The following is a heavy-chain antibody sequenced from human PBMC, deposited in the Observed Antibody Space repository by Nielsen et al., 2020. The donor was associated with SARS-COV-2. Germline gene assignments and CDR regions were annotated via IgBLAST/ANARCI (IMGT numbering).Heavy chain of an antibody. CDR3: ARDIQVGATPSEHFQH. V-gene: IGHV1-8*01. CDR1: GYTFTSYD. D-gene: IGHD1-26*01. J-gene: IGHJ1*01. Sequence: ASVKVSCKASGYTFTSYDINWVRQATGQGLEWMGWMNPNSGNTGYAQKFQGRVTMTRNTSISTAYMELSSLRSEDTAVYYCARDIQVGATPSEHFQHWGQGTLVTVSS. CDR2: MNPNSGNT.